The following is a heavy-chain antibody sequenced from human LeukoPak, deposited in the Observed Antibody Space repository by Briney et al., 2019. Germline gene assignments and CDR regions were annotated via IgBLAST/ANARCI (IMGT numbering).Heavy chain of an antibody. V-gene: IGHV4-59*01. CDR2: IYYSGST. J-gene: IGHJ4*02. D-gene: IGHD1-1*01. Sequence: SETLSLTCTVSGGSISSYYWSWIRQPPGKGLEWIGYIYYSGSTNYNPSLKSRITISVDTSKDQFSLKLSSVTAADTAVYYCARDKGTGYFDFWGQGTLVTVSS. CDR3: ARDKGTGYFDF. CDR1: GGSISSYY.